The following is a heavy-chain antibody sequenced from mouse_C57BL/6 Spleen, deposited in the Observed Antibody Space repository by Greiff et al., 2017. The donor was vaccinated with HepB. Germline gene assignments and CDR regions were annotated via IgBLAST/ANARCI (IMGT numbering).Heavy chain of an antibody. V-gene: IGHV5-9-1*02. CDR3: TRDEGGDGVYFDY. J-gene: IGHJ2*01. Sequence: EVKLMESGEGLVKPGGSLKLSCAASGFTFSSYAMSWVRQTPEKRLEWVAYISSGGDYIYYADTVKGRFTISRDNARNTLYLQMSSLKSEDTAMYYCTRDEGGDGVYFDYWGQGTTLTVSS. CDR2: ISSGGDYI. CDR1: GFTFSSYA. D-gene: IGHD3-3*01.